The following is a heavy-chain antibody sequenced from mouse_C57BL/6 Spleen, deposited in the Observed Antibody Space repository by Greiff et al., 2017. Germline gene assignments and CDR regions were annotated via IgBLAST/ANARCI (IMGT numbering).Heavy chain of an antibody. Sequence: VQLKQSGPVLVKPGASVKMSCKASGYTFTDYYMNWVKQSHGKSLEWIGVINPYNGGTSYNQKFKGKATLTVDKSSSTAYMELNSLTSEDSAVYYCARWLPNYYAMDYWGQGTSVTVSS. J-gene: IGHJ4*01. D-gene: IGHD2-2*01. V-gene: IGHV1-19*01. CDR1: GYTFTDYY. CDR3: ARWLPNYYAMDY. CDR2: INPYNGGT.